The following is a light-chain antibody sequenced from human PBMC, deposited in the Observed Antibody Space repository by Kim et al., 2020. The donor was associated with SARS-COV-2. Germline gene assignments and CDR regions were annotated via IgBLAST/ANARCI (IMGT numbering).Light chain of an antibody. CDR3: QQYNNSPYT. V-gene: IGKV1-5*03. Sequence: SASVGYRVTITCRATQSISSWLAWYQQKPGKAPKLLIYKTSSLESGVPSRFSGSGSGTEFTLTISSLQPDDFATYYCQQYNNSPYTFGPGTKLEI. CDR2: KTS. J-gene: IGKJ2*01. CDR1: QSISSW.